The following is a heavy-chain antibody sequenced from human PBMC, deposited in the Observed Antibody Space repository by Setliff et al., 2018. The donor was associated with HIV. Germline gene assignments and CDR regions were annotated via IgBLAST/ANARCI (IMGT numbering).Heavy chain of an antibody. Sequence: TLSLTCTVSNASISSGGFYWSWVRQHPGKGLEWIGYIYYHGSTYYNPSLKSRVTISIDTSKNQFSLQLTSVTAADTAVYYCVNPSGAMGDFDSWGQGTLVTVSS. CDR3: VNPSGAMGDFDS. V-gene: IGHV4-31*08. D-gene: IGHD3-16*01. CDR1: NASISSGGFY. CDR2: IYYHGST. J-gene: IGHJ4*02.